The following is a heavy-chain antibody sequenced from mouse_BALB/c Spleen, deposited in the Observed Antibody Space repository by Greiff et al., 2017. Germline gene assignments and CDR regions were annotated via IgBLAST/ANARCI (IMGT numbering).Heavy chain of an antibody. CDR1: GYSITSDYA. CDR2: ISYSGST. V-gene: IGHV3-2*02. Sequence: EVKLMESGPGLVKPSQSLSLTCTVTGYSITSDYAWNWIRQFPGNKLEWMGYISYSGSTSYNPALKSRISITRDTSKNQFFLQLNSVTTEDTATYYCARHGSSPWFAYWGQGTLVTVAA. D-gene: IGHD1-1*01. J-gene: IGHJ3*01. CDR3: ARHGSSPWFAY.